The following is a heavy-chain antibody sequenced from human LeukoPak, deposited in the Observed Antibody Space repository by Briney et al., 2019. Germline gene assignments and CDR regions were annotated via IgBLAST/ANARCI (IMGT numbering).Heavy chain of an antibody. CDR2: IKQDGSEK. J-gene: IGHJ1*01. Sequence: VGSLRLSCAASGFTFSSYWMSWVRQAPGKGLEWVANIKQDGSEKYYVDSVKGRFTISRDNAKNSLYLQMNSLRAEDTAVYYCAREVYCSSTSCYTGYFQHWGQGTLVTVSS. V-gene: IGHV3-7*01. D-gene: IGHD2-2*02. CDR3: AREVYCSSTSCYTGYFQH. CDR1: GFTFSSYW.